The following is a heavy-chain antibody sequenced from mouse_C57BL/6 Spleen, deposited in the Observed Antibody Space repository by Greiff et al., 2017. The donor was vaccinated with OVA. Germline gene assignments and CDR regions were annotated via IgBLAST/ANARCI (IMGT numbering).Heavy chain of an antibody. CDR2: IYPGDGDT. Sequence: QVQLQQSGAELVKPGASVKISCKASGYAFSSYWMNWVKQRPGKGLEWIGQIYPGDGDTNYNGKFKGKATLTADKSSSTAYMQLSSLTSEDSAVYFCARRGSSRHITGDYWGQGTSVTVSS. V-gene: IGHV1-80*01. CDR1: GYAFSSYW. J-gene: IGHJ4*01. CDR3: ARRGSSRHITGDY. D-gene: IGHD1-1*01.